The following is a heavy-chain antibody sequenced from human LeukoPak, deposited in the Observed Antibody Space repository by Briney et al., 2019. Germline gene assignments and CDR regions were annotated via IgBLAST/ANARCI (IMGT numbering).Heavy chain of an antibody. J-gene: IGHJ4*02. CDR1: GGSISSSSFY. V-gene: IGHV4-39*07. Sequence: TSETLSLTCTVSGGSISSSSFYWGWIRQPPGKGLEWIGTIYYSGITYYNPSLKSRVTISVDTSKNQFSLKLSSVTAADTAVYYCARESEWVSPWIQLFRKSSIDYWGQGTLVTVSS. D-gene: IGHD5-18*01. CDR2: IYYSGIT. CDR3: ARESEWVSPWIQLFRKSSIDY.